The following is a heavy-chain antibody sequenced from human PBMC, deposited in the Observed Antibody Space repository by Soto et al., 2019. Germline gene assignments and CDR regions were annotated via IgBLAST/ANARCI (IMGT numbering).Heavy chain of an antibody. Sequence: SETLSLTCAVSGDSISGGGFSWNWIRQSPGKGLEWIGYIYPSGTSYYNPSLKSRVTISVDKSQNQFSLRLSSMTAADTAVYYCASGHYFGSGSTDWGHGTLVPVSS. V-gene: IGHV4-30-2*06. J-gene: IGHJ4*01. CDR2: IYPSGTS. D-gene: IGHD3-10*01. CDR3: ASGHYFGSGSTD. CDR1: GDSISGGGFS.